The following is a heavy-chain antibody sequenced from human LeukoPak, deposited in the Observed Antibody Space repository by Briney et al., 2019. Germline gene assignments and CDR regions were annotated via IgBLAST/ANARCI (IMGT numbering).Heavy chain of an antibody. Sequence: GGSLRLSCAASGFTFSSYWMSWVRQAPGKGLEWVANIKQDGSEKYYVDSVKGRFTISRDNAKNSLYLQMNSLRAEDTAVYYCVKNDYGDYYYYMDVWGKGTTVTVSS. J-gene: IGHJ6*03. CDR3: VKNDYGDYYYYMDV. CDR2: IKQDGSEK. V-gene: IGHV3-7*01. CDR1: GFTFSSYW. D-gene: IGHD4-17*01.